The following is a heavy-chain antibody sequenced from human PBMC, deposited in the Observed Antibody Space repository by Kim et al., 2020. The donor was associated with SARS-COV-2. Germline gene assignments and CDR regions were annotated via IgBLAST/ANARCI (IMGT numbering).Heavy chain of an antibody. CDR3: ARTTYGYSGDY. J-gene: IGHJ4*02. V-gene: IGHV3-23*01. Sequence: YSADSGKGRFTVSRDNSKNTLYLQMNSLRAEDTAIYYCARTTYGYSGDYWGQGTLVTVSS. D-gene: IGHD5-18*01.